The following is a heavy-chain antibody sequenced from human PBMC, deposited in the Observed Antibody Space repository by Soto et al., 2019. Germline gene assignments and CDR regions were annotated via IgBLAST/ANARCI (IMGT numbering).Heavy chain of an antibody. CDR3: AREATGSRPKVD. V-gene: IGHV1-69*01. Sequence: QVQLVQSGAEVKKPGSSVKVSCTASGVTFSSYAISWVRQAPGQGLAWMGGISPICGTANYAQKFQGRVTITADESTSTAYMELSSLRAKDTAVYYCAREATGSRPKVDWGQGTLVTVSS. CDR2: ISPICGTA. D-gene: IGHD3-10*01. J-gene: IGHJ4*02. CDR1: GVTFSSYA.